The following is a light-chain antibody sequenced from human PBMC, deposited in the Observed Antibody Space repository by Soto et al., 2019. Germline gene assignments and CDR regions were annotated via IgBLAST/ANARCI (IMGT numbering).Light chain of an antibody. J-gene: IGKJ2*01. V-gene: IGKV3-20*01. CDR3: QQYDDSDRYI. Sequence: EIVLTQSPGTLSLSPGERATLSCRASQTVNTRYSPWYQQRPGQAPKLLIYATSSRATGIPDRFSGSGSGTDFTLTISRLEPEDFAVYYCQQYDDSDRYIFGQGTNLEIK. CDR1: QTVNTRY. CDR2: ATS.